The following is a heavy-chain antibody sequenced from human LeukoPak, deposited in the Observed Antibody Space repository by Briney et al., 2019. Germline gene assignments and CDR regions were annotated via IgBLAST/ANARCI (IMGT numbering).Heavy chain of an antibody. Sequence: SETLSLTCTVSGGSISSYYWSWIRQPPGKGLEWIGNIYYSGSTNYNPSLKSRVTISVDTSKNQFSLKLSSVTAADTAVYYCAREYYYDSSGYDYWGQGTLVTVSS. CDR1: GGSISSYY. V-gene: IGHV4-59*01. CDR2: IYYSGST. J-gene: IGHJ4*02. CDR3: AREYYYDSSGYDY. D-gene: IGHD3-22*01.